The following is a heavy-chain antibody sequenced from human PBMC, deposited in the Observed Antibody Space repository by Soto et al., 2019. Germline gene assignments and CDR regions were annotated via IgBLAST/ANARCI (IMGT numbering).Heavy chain of an antibody. D-gene: IGHD3-10*01. J-gene: IGHJ3*02. Sequence: KPSETLSLTCTVSGGSISSYYWSWIRQPPGKGLEWIGYIYYSGSTNYNPSLKSRVTISVDTSKNQFSLKLSSVTAADTAVYYCARGGGREGMSGAFDIWGQGTMVTVSS. CDR3: ARGGGREGMSGAFDI. V-gene: IGHV4-59*01. CDR1: GGSISSYY. CDR2: IYYSGST.